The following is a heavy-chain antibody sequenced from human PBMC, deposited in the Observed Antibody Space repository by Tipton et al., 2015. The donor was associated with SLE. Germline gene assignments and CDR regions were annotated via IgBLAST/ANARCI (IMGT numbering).Heavy chain of an antibody. V-gene: IGHV3-23*01. J-gene: IGHJ4*02. CDR3: ASVGNDYIWGSYRWEDY. CDR2: ISGSGGST. CDR1: GFTFSSYW. D-gene: IGHD3-16*02. Sequence: GSLRLSCAASGFTFSSYWMSWVRQAPGKGLEWVSAISGSGGSTYYADSVKGRFTISRDNSKNTLYLQMNSLRAEDTAVYYCASVGNDYIWGSYRWEDYWGQGTLVTVSS.